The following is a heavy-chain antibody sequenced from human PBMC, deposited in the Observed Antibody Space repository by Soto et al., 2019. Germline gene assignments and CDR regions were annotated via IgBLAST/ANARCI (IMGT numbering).Heavy chain of an antibody. CDR1: GGTFSSYT. V-gene: IGHV1-18*01. J-gene: IGHJ4*02. CDR3: ARDRRGLAAAPRPADY. D-gene: IGHD6-13*01. Sequence: GASVKVSCKASGGTFSSYTISWVRQAPGQGLEWMGWISAYNGNTNYAQKLQGRVTMTTDTSTSTAYMELRSLRSDDTAVYYCARDRRGLAAAPRPADYWGQGTLVTVSS. CDR2: ISAYNGNT.